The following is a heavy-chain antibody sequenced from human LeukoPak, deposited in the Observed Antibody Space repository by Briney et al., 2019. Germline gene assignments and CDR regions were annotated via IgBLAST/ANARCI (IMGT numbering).Heavy chain of an antibody. Sequence: GGSLRLSCAASGFTFSSYAMSWVRQAPGKGLEWVSAISGSGGSTYYADSVKGRFTISRDNSKNTLYLQMNSLRAEDTAVYYCAKPPDTYWYYDSSGWDAFDIWGQGTMVTVSS. V-gene: IGHV3-23*01. CDR3: AKPPDTYWYYDSSGWDAFDI. D-gene: IGHD3-22*01. J-gene: IGHJ3*02. CDR2: ISGSGGST. CDR1: GFTFSSYA.